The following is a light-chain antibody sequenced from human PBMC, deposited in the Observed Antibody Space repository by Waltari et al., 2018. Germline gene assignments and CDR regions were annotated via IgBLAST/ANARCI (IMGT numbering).Light chain of an antibody. V-gene: IGLV2-23*01. Sequence: QSALTQPASVSGSPGQSITISCIGTSSDVGNYNLVSWYKQYPGKAPKRMCYEGSKRPAGVSNCSDGSKSGSTASLTISGLQAEDEADYHCCSSAGSTTLVFGGGTKLTVL. CDR1: SSDVGNYNL. CDR3: CSSAGSTTLV. J-gene: IGLJ2*01. CDR2: EGS.